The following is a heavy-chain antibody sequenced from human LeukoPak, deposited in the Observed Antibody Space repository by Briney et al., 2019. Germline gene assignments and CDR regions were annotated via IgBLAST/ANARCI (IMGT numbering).Heavy chain of an antibody. J-gene: IGHJ1*01. D-gene: IGHD2-21*01. CDR1: GGSITSYF. CDR3: AQKAPYSPAYSQD. CDR2: IYHSGTT. Sequence: PSETLSLTCTVFGGSITSYFWSWIRQPPGKGLEWIGYIYHSGTTNYNPSLKSRVTISVDTSKNQFSLKLTSVTAADTAVYYCAQKAPYSPAYSQDWGQGTLVTVSS. V-gene: IGHV4-59*01.